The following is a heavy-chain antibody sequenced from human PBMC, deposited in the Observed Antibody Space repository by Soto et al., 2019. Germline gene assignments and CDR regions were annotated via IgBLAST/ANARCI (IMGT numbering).Heavy chain of an antibody. Sequence: PSETLSLTCTVSGGSVSSSSCYWGWIRQPPGKGLEWIGSISYSGSTNYNPSLKGRVTISVDTSKNHFSLNLTSLTAADTAMYFCARRHLSHYSFDYWGQGTPVTVSS. CDR3: ARRHLSHYSFDY. D-gene: IGHD6-19*01. CDR1: GGSVSSSSCY. CDR2: ISYSGST. J-gene: IGHJ4*02. V-gene: IGHV4-39*02.